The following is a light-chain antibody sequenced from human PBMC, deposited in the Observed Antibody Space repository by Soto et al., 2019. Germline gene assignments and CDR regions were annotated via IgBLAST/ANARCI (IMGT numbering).Light chain of an antibody. J-gene: IGKJ3*01. CDR1: RSISDY. CDR2: SAS. CDR3: QQSYSSPFT. Sequence: DIQMTQSPSSLTASVGERVTITCRASRSISDYLNWYQQRPGKAPQLLISSASTLQSGVPSRFSGGTSGTDFTLTISSLQPEDLGTYYCQQSYSSPFTVGPGTTVEI. V-gene: IGKV1-39*01.